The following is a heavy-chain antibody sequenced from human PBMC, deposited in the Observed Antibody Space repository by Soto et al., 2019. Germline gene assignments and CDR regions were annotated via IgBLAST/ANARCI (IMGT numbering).Heavy chain of an antibody. J-gene: IGHJ4*02. D-gene: IGHD3-9*01. CDR1: GFSFSSHA. CDR3: AKDAKILDWLPTSYYYDF. V-gene: IGHV3-23*01. CDR2: ISRSGNST. Sequence: EVQVLDSGGGLAQPGGSLRLSCAASGFSFSSHAMSWVRQSPGKGLEWVSSISRSGNSTYSADSVRGRFTISRDNSKNTLYLQMNSLRAEDMAVYYCAKDAKILDWLPTSYYYDFWGQGTLVTVSS.